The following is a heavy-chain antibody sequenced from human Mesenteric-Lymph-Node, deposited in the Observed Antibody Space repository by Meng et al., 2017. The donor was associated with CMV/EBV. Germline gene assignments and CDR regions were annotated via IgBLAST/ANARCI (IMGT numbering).Heavy chain of an antibody. CDR3: ASHERYCSSTSCYTRKFFGMDV. CDR1: GGSITSYY. Sequence: LRLSCTVSGGSITSYYWSWIRQPPGKGLEWIGYIHYNGGPNYNPSLKSRVTISVDTSKNQFSLKLSSVTAADTAVYYCASHERYCSSTSCYTRKFFGMDVWGQGTTVTVSS. V-gene: IGHV4-59*01. D-gene: IGHD2-2*02. J-gene: IGHJ6*02. CDR2: IHYNGGP.